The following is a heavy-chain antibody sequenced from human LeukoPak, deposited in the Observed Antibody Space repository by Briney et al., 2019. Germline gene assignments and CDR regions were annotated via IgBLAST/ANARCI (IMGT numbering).Heavy chain of an antibody. CDR1: GFTFSSFS. V-gene: IGHV3-21*01. CDR2: ISSSSSYI. J-gene: IGHJ6*02. CDR3: ATLIRYCSSTSCPLGGMDV. Sequence: PGGSLRLSCAASGFTFSSFSMNWVRQAPGKGLEWVSSISSSSSYIYYADSVKGRFTISRDNAKNSLYLQMNILRAEDTAVYYCATLIRYCSSTSCPLGGMDVWGQGTTVTVSS. D-gene: IGHD2-2*01.